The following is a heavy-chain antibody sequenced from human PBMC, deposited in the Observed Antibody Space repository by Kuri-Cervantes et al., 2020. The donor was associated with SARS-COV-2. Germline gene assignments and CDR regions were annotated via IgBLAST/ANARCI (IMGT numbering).Heavy chain of an antibody. CDR2: ISYDGSNK. D-gene: IGHD2-15*01. J-gene: IGHJ4*02. CDR1: GFTFRTNV. V-gene: IGHV3-30*18. Sequence: GESLKISCVVSGFTFRTNVMAWVRQAPGKGLEWAAVISYDGSNKYYADSVKGRFSISRDNPKDTLYLEMNSLKPDDTAVYYCAKEHTYSVAFDYWGQGTLVTVSS. CDR3: AKEHTYSVAFDY.